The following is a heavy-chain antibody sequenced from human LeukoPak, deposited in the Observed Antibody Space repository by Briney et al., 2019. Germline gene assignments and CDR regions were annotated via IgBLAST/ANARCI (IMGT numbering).Heavy chain of an antibody. CDR1: GGTFSSYA. CDR2: ISPYNGDT. Sequence: ASVKVSCKASGGTFSSYAISWVRQAPGQGLEWTGWISPYNGDTKYAQNLQGRVTMTTDTSTSTAYMELRSLRSDDTAVYYCARKVTGMAHDYWGQGTLVTVSS. CDR3: ARKVTGMAHDY. V-gene: IGHV1-18*01. J-gene: IGHJ4*02. D-gene: IGHD5-18*01.